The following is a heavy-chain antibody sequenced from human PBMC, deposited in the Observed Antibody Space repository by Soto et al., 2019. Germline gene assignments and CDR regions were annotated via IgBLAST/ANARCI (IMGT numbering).Heavy chain of an antibody. Sequence: SLRLSCAASGFTFSSHAMHWVRQAPGKGLEWVAVISYDGSNKYYADSVKGRLTISRDNSKNTLYLQMNSLRAEDTAVYYCARDDVAGDYYYYGMDVWGQGTTVTVSS. D-gene: IGHD6-19*01. CDR2: ISYDGSNK. CDR1: GFTFSSHA. V-gene: IGHV3-30-3*01. J-gene: IGHJ6*02. CDR3: ARDDVAGDYYYYGMDV.